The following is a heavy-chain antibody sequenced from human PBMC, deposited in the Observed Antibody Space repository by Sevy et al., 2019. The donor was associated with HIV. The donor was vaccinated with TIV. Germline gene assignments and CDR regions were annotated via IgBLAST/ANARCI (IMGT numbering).Heavy chain of an antibody. CDR1: GFTFSDYY. CDR3: ARNYVLLWFGVGTQGMDV. Sequence: GGSLRLSCAASGFTFSDYYMSWIRQAPGKGLEWVSYISSSGSTIYNADSVKGRFTISRDNAKNSLYLQMNSLRAEAAAVDYCARNYVLLWFGVGTQGMDVWGQGTTVTVSS. CDR2: ISSSGSTI. V-gene: IGHV3-11*01. J-gene: IGHJ6*02. D-gene: IGHD3-10*01.